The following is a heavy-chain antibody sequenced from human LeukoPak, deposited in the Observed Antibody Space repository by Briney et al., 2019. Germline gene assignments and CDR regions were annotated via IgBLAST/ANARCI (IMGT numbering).Heavy chain of an antibody. CDR1: GGSISSSSYY. V-gene: IGHV4-39*07. Sequence: SETLSLTCTVSGGSISSSSYYWGWIRQPPGKGLEWIGSIYYSGSTNYNPSLKSRVTISVDTSKNQFSLKLSSVTAADTAVYYCARVNRNWFDPWGQGTLVTVSS. CDR3: ARVNRNWFDP. CDR2: IYYSGST. J-gene: IGHJ5*02. D-gene: IGHD1-14*01.